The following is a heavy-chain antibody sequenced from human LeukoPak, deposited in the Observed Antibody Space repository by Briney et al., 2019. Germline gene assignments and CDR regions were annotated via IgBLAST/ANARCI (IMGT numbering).Heavy chain of an antibody. CDR2: IIPIFGTA. D-gene: IGHD1-26*01. CDR1: GGTFSSYA. V-gene: IGHV1-69*13. Sequence: ASVKVSCKASGGTFSSYAISWVRQAPGQGLEWMGGIIPIFGTANYAQKFQGRVTITADESTSTAYMELSSLRSEDTAVYYCARVGSGIVGATAPPDHWGQGTLVTVSS. J-gene: IGHJ5*02. CDR3: ARVGSGIVGATAPPDH.